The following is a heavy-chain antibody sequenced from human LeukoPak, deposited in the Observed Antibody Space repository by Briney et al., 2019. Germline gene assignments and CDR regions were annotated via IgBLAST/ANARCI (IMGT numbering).Heavy chain of an antibody. CDR1: GGSISSYY. CDR3: ARVRYYYDSSGGNWFDP. J-gene: IGHJ5*02. V-gene: IGHV4-59*01. CDR2: IYYSGST. Sequence: SETLSLTCTVSGGSISSYYWSWIRQPPGKGLEWIGYIYYSGSTNYNPSLKSRVTISVDTSKNQFSLKLGSVTAADTAVYYCARVRYYYDSSGGNWFDPWGQGTLVTVSS. D-gene: IGHD3-22*01.